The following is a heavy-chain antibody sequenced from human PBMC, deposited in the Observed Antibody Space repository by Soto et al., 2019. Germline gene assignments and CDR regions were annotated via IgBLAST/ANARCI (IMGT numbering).Heavy chain of an antibody. CDR3: ARPDSNGWYDY. J-gene: IGHJ4*02. Sequence: GESLKISCKGSGYTFTNHWIAWVRQMPGKGLEWMGIVNPSDSDTRYSPSFQGQVTISADKSISHAYLQWSSLRASDTAIYYCARPDSNGWYDYWGQGSLVTVSS. CDR1: GYTFTNHW. D-gene: IGHD6-19*01. CDR2: VNPSDSDT. V-gene: IGHV5-51*01.